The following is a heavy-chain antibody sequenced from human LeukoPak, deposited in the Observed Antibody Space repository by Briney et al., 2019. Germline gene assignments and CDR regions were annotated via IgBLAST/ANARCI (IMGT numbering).Heavy chain of an antibody. CDR3: AYSGSYTEAFDI. CDR2: ISYDGSNK. CDR1: GFTFSNAW. J-gene: IGHJ3*02. V-gene: IGHV3-30*03. Sequence: GGSLRLSCAASGFTFSNAWMSWVRQAPGKGLEWVAVISYDGSNKYYADSVKGRFTISRDNSKNTLYLQMNSLRAEDTAVYYCAYSGSYTEAFDIWGQGTMVTVSS. D-gene: IGHD1-26*01.